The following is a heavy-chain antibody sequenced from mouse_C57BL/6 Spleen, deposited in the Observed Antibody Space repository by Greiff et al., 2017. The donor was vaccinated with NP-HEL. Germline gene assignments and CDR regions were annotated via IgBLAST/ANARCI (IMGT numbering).Heavy chain of an antibody. D-gene: IGHD3-2*02. Sequence: DVKLQESGPGLVKPSQSLSLTCSVTGYSITSGYYWNWIRQFPGNKLEWMGYISYDGSNNYNPSLKNRISITRDTSKNQFFLKLNSVTTEDTATYYCARGRGSSGFYAMDYWGQGTSVTVSS. J-gene: IGHJ4*01. V-gene: IGHV3-6*01. CDR1: GYSITSGYY. CDR2: ISYDGSN. CDR3: ARGRGSSGFYAMDY.